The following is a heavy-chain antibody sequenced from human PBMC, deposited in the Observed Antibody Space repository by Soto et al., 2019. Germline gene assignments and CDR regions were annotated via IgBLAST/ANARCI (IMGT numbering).Heavy chain of an antibody. CDR2: IYPGDSDT. Sequence: GESLKISCKGSGYRFTIYWIGWVRQMPGKGLEWMGLIYPGDSDTRYSPSFDGQVIISADKSISTAYLQWSSLKASDTAMYFCARRHPQHVFYGMDVWGQGTTVTVSS. CDR3: ARRHPQHVFYGMDV. V-gene: IGHV5-51*01. CDR1: GYRFTIYW. J-gene: IGHJ6*02.